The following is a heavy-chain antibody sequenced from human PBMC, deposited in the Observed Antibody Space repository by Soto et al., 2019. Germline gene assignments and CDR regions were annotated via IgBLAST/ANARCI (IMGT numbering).Heavy chain of an antibody. J-gene: IGHJ4*02. CDR2: IFYSGST. D-gene: IGHD5-18*01. CDR1: GGSIRSYY. CDR3: ARGAADTAMVDS. Sequence: LSLTCTVSGGSIRSYYWTWTRQPPGKGLEWLGYIFYSGSTFYNPSLKSRVTISIHTSKSQFSLQLTSVTAADTAVYYCARGAADTAMVDSWGQGTLVTVSS. V-gene: IGHV4-59*01.